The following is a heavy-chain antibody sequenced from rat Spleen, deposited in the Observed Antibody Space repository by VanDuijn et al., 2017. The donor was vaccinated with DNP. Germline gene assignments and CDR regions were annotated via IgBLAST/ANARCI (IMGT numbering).Heavy chain of an antibody. D-gene: IGHD1-11*01. J-gene: IGHJ2*01. CDR1: GFTFSDYG. CDR2: IGPNGNFV. V-gene: IGHV5S11*01. Sequence: EVQLVESGGGLVQPGRSVKLSCVVSGFTFSDYGMAWVLQAPTKGLEWVASIGPNGNFVYYRDSVKGRFTISRDNAKSTLYLQMDSLRSEETATYYCAKAGGYSPWYFDYWGQGVMVTVSS. CDR3: AKAGGYSPWYFDY.